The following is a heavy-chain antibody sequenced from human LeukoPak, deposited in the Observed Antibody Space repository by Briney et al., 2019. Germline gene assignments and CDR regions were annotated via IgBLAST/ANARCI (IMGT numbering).Heavy chain of an antibody. CDR2: ISFSGTTT. CDR3: AKEVKAPTNWFDP. Sequence: GGSLRLSCAASGFTFSTYAMSWVRQAPGQGLEWVSAISFSGTTTYYADSVKGRFTISRDNLKNTLYLQMNSLGAEDTAVYFCAKEVKAPTNWFDPWGQEPWSPSPQ. J-gene: IGHJ5*02. CDR1: GFTFSTYA. V-gene: IGHV3-23*01.